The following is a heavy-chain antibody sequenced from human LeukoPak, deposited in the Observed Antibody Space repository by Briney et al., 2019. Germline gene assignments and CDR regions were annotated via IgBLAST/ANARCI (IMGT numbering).Heavy chain of an antibody. CDR3: ARLMSGYSGYDGGNWFDP. CDR2: IYPGDSDT. Sequence: GESLKISCKGSGYSFTSYWIGWVRQMPGKGLERMGIIYPGDSDTRYSPSFQGQVTISADKSISTAYLQWSSLKASDTAMYYCARLMSGYSGYDGGNWFDPWGQGTLVTVSS. V-gene: IGHV5-51*01. D-gene: IGHD5-12*01. CDR1: GYSFTSYW. J-gene: IGHJ5*02.